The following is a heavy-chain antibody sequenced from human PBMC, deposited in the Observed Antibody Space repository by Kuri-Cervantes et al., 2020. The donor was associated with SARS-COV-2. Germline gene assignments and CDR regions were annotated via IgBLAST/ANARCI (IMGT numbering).Heavy chain of an antibody. Sequence: ASVKVSCKASGYTLTSNYMHWVRQAPGQGLEWMGVIDPSVGTINYAQKFQGRVTMTRETSTSTVYMELSSLTSDDTAVYYGAGGYLFDYWGQGTLVTVSS. CDR2: IDPSVGTI. CDR1: GYTLTSNY. D-gene: IGHD3-16*02. J-gene: IGHJ4*02. CDR3: AGGYLFDY. V-gene: IGHV1-46*01.